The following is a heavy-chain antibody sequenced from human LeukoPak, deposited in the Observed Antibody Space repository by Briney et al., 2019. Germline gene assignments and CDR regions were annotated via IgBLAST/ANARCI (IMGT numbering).Heavy chain of an antibody. J-gene: IGHJ4*02. CDR2: IKQDGSEK. Sequence: GGSLILSCAASGFTFSNYWMSWVRQAPGKGLEWVANIKQDGSEKYYVDSVKGRFTISRDNAKNSLFLQMNSLRAEDTAVYYCATTTAGFDYWGQGTLVTVSS. CDR1: GFTFSNYW. CDR3: ATTTAGFDY. D-gene: IGHD4-11*01. V-gene: IGHV3-7*01.